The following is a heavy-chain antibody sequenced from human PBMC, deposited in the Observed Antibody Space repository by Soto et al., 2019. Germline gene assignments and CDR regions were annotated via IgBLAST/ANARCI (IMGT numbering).Heavy chain of an antibody. Sequence: QVQLQESGPGLVKPSQTLSLTCTVSGGSISSGGYSWSWIRQDPGKGLEWIGHIYYSGSTYYNPSLKSRVSISVEPSKNLFTLKLSSMTAADTAVYCCARDVTQRYFDWLSKARGGMDVWGQGTTVTASS. J-gene: IGHJ6*02. V-gene: IGHV4-31*03. D-gene: IGHD3-9*01. CDR3: ARDVTQRYFDWLSKARGGMDV. CDR1: GGSISSGGYS. CDR2: IYYSGST.